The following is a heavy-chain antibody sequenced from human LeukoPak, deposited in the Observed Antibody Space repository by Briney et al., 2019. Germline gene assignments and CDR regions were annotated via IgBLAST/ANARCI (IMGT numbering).Heavy chain of an antibody. CDR1: GGYISSYY. CDR2: IYYSGST. Sequence: KPSETLSLTCTVSGGYISSYYWSWIRQPPGKPLECIGYIYYSGSTNYNPSLKSRVTISVDTSKNQFSLKLSSVTAADTAVYYCARETGYNPNFDYWGQGTLVTVSS. D-gene: IGHD5-24*01. CDR3: ARETGYNPNFDY. V-gene: IGHV4-59*01. J-gene: IGHJ4*02.